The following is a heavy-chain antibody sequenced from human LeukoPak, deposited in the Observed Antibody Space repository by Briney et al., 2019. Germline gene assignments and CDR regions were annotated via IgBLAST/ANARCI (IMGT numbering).Heavy chain of an antibody. Sequence: PGGSLRLSCAASGFTFSSYNMKWVRQAPGKGLEWVSSISSGSTFIHYADSVKGRFTISRDNAKNSLYLQMNSLRAEDTAVYYCARASYGSGSYPGVPDYWGQGTLVTVSS. CDR2: ISSGSTFI. CDR3: ARASYGSGSYPGVPDY. V-gene: IGHV3-21*01. J-gene: IGHJ4*02. D-gene: IGHD3-10*01. CDR1: GFTFSSYN.